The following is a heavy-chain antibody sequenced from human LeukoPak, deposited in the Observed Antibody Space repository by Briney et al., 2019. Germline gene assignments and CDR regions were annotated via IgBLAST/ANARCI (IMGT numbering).Heavy chain of an antibody. CDR1: GFTFSNYW. CDR2: IKQDGTEK. D-gene: IGHD2-15*01. CDR3: TRDTGCPGGTCYSFYDY. V-gene: IGHV3-7*01. J-gene: IGHJ4*02. Sequence: QPGGSLRLSCAASGFTFSNYWMTWVRQAPGKGLDWVANIKQDGTEKYYVDSVKGRFTISRDNAENSLYLQMNSLRAEDTAVYYCTRDTGCPGGTCYSFYDYWGQGTLVTVSS.